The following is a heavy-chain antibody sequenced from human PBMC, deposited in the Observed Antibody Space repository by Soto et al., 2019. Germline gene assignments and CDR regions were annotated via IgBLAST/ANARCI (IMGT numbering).Heavy chain of an antibody. CDR2: IDPSGGAT. D-gene: IGHD6-19*01. J-gene: IGHJ4*02. CDR1: GYTFTSHY. Sequence: ASVKVSCKASGYTFTSHYMHWVRQAPGQGLEWMGMIDPSGGATTYAQKFQGRVTITRDTSTTTVYMELSSLRPEDTAVYSCSSGPWQWLFDYWGQ. CDR3: SSGPWQWLFDY. V-gene: IGHV1-46*03.